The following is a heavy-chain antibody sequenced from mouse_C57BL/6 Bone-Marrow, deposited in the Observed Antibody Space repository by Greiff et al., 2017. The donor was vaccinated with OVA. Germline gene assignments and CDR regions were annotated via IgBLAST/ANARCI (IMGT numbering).Heavy chain of an antibody. V-gene: IGHV1-81*01. D-gene: IGHD2-2*01. CDR3: ARKGTLYYGYDGF. CDR1: GYTFTSYG. Sequence: VNVVESGAELARPGASVKLSCKASGYTFTSYGISWVKQRTGQGLEWIGEIYPRSGNTYYNEKFKGKATLTADKSSSTAYMELRSLTSEDSAVYFCARKGTLYYGYDGFWGQGTLVTVSA. CDR2: IYPRSGNT. J-gene: IGHJ3*01.